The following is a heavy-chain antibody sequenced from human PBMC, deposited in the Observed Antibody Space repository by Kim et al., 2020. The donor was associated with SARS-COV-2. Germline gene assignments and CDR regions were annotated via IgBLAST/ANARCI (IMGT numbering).Heavy chain of an antibody. J-gene: IGHJ6*03. V-gene: IGHV4-34*01. Sequence: ETLSLTCAVHGGSFSGYYWSWIRQPPGKGLEWIGEINHSGSTNYNPSLKSRVTISVDTSKNQFSLKLSSVTAADTAVYYCARGTRQWLVRGPYYYYMDVWGKGTTVTVSS. CDR2: INHSGST. D-gene: IGHD6-19*01. CDR1: GGSFSGYY. CDR3: ARGTRQWLVRGPYYYYMDV.